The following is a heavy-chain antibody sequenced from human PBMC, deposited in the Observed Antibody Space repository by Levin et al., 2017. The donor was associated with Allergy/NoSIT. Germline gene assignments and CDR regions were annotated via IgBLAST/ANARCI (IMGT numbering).Heavy chain of an antibody. Sequence: ASVKVSCKASGYTFTSYGISWVRQAPGQGLEWMGWISAYNGNTNYAQKLQGRVTMTTDTSTSTAYMELRSLRSDDTAVYYCARGYYDILTGYSPFDYWGQGTLVTVSS. CDR3: ARGYYDILTGYSPFDY. D-gene: IGHD3-9*01. V-gene: IGHV1-18*01. J-gene: IGHJ4*02. CDR1: GYTFTSYG. CDR2: ISAYNGNT.